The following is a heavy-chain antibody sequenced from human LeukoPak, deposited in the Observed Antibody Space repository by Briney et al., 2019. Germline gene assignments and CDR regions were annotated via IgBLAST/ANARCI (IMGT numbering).Heavy chain of an antibody. CDR2: IGHDGGTT. J-gene: IGHJ5*01. V-gene: IGHV3-64*01. CDR3: AGGAQLTDS. CDR1: GFTVSSNY. Sequence: GGALILPCSASGFTVSSNYMSWVRQAPGEGLEYVSGIGHDGGTTYYAKSVKGRFTISRDNSKSLVYLQMGSLTADDTAVYYCAGGAQLTDSWRQGTLVTVSS. D-gene: IGHD6-13*01.